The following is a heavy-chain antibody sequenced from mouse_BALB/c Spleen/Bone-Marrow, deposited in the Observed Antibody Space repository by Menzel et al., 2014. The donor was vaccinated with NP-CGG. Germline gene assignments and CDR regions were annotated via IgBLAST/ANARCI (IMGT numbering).Heavy chain of an antibody. D-gene: IGHD2-3*01. CDR3: ARGRWYY. Sequence: VQLQQSGPELVMPGASVKISCKTSGYTFTDYTLHWVKQSHGKSLEWIGGVDPNIGGTSYNQKFKDKASLTVNKSSTTAYMELRSLTSEDSAVYYCARGRWYYWGQGTTLTVSS. V-gene: IGHV1-22*01. CDR1: GYTFTDYT. J-gene: IGHJ2*01. CDR2: VDPNIGGT.